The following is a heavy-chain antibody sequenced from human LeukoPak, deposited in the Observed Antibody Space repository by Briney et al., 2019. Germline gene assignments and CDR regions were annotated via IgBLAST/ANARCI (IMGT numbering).Heavy chain of an antibody. CDR3: AKDSFAHITLPGVGFDL. V-gene: IGHV3-23*01. Sequence: GGSLRLSCAASGFTFSSYGMSWVRQAPGKGLEWVSGISGRGGSTYYADSVRGRFTISRDNSKNTLYLQMNSLRAEDTAVYYCAKDSFAHITLPGVGFDLWGRGTLVTVSS. CDR2: ISGRGGST. CDR1: GFTFSSYG. D-gene: IGHD1-14*01. J-gene: IGHJ2*01.